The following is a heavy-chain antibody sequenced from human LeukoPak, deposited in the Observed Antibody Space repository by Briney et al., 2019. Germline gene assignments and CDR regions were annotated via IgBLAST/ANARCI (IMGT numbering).Heavy chain of an antibody. CDR3: ARAPRFLEWFLDY. CDR1: GGTFSSYA. J-gene: IGHJ4*02. V-gene: IGHV1-69*13. Sequence: ASVKVSCKASGGTFSSYAISWVRQAPGQGLEWMGGIIPIFGTANYAQKFQGRFTITADESTSTAYMELSSPRSEDTAMYYCARAPRFLEWFLDYWGQGTLVTVSS. D-gene: IGHD3-3*01. CDR2: IIPIFGTA.